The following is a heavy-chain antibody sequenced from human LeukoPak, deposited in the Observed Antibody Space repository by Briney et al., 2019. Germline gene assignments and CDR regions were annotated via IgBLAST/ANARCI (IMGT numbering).Heavy chain of an antibody. D-gene: IGHD6-19*01. Sequence: SETLSLTCTVSGGSISSSSYYWGWIRQPPGKGLEWIGSIYYSGSTYYNPSLKSRVTISVDKSKNQFSLKLSSVTAADTAVYYCARKRAVAGPNWFDPWGQGTLVTVSS. J-gene: IGHJ5*02. V-gene: IGHV4-39*07. CDR3: ARKRAVAGPNWFDP. CDR1: GGSISSSSYY. CDR2: IYYSGST.